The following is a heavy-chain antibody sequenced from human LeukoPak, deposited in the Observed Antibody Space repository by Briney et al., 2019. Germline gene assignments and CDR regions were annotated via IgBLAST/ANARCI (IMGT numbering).Heavy chain of an antibody. CDR3: ARVGASSSGWYGDFDY. J-gene: IGHJ4*02. V-gene: IGHV3-53*04. CDR2: IYSGGST. Sequence: GGSLRLSCAASGFTFSSNYMSWVRQAPGKGLEWVSVIYSGGSTYYADSVKGRFTISRHNSKNTLYLQMNSLRAEDTAVYYCARVGASSSGWYGDFDYWGQGTLVTVSS. D-gene: IGHD6-19*01. CDR1: GFTFSSNY.